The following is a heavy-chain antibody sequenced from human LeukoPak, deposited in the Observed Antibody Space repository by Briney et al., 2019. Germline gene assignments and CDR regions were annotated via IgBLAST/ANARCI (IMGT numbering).Heavy chain of an antibody. J-gene: IGHJ5*02. V-gene: IGHV3-23*01. Sequence: PGGSLRLSCAASGFTFSSYAMSWVRQAPGKGLEWVSAISGGGGSTYYADSVKGRFTISRDNSKNTLYLQMNSLRAEDTAVYYCAKVGIAAAGIGRACWFDPWGQGTLVTVSS. CDR1: GFTFSSYA. D-gene: IGHD6-13*01. CDR2: ISGGGGST. CDR3: AKVGIAAAGIGRACWFDP.